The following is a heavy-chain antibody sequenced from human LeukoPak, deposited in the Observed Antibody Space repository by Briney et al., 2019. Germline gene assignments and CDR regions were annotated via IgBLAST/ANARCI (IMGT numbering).Heavy chain of an antibody. J-gene: IGHJ4*02. Sequence: GGFLRLSCAASGFTFSGSAMHWVRQASGKGLEWVGRIRSKANSYATAYAASVKGRFTISRDDSKNTAYLQMNSLKTEDTAVYYCTRQTRDGYNDYWVQGTLVTVSS. V-gene: IGHV3-73*01. CDR2: IRSKANSYAT. CDR3: TRQTRDGYNDY. CDR1: GFTFSGSA. D-gene: IGHD5-24*01.